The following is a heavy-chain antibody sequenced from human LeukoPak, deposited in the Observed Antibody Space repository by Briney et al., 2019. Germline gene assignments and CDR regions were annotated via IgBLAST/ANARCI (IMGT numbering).Heavy chain of an antibody. D-gene: IGHD6-6*01. Sequence: GGSLRLSCAVSGFTFSGFWMSWSRQAPGKGLEWVACINSDGSEGYYADVVKGRFTISRDNAKNSLYLQINSLRAEDTAVYYCARSSYSSSSSVWGQGTMVTVSS. CDR1: GFTFSGFW. CDR3: ARSSYSSSSSV. J-gene: IGHJ3*01. V-gene: IGHV3-7*03. CDR2: INSDGSEG.